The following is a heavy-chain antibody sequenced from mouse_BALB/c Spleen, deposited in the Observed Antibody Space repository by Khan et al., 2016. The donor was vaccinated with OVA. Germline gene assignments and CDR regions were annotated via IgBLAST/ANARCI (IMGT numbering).Heavy chain of an antibody. Sequence: QVQLQQSGAELVKPGASVKLSCKASGYTFTSYWMHWVKQRPGQGLEWIGEINPSNGRTNYTEKFKSKATLTVDKSSSTAYMQLSSPTSEDSAVYYCARVITRDYWGQGTTLTVSS. CDR2: INPSNGRT. CDR1: GYTFTSYW. J-gene: IGHJ2*01. CDR3: ARVITRDY. V-gene: IGHV1S81*02. D-gene: IGHD6-1*01.